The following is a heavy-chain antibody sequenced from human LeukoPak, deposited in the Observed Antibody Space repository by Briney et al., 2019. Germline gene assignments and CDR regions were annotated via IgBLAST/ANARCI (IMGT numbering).Heavy chain of an antibody. CDR3: ARSGRAYSGYDYFLGY. D-gene: IGHD5-12*01. Sequence: PGGSLRLSCAASGFTFSSYAMHWVRQAPGEGLEWVAVISYDGSNKYYADSVKGRFTISRDNSKNTLYLQMNSLRAEDTAVYYCARSGRAYSGYDYFLGYWGQGTLVTVSP. V-gene: IGHV3-30*04. J-gene: IGHJ4*02. CDR1: GFTFSSYA. CDR2: ISYDGSNK.